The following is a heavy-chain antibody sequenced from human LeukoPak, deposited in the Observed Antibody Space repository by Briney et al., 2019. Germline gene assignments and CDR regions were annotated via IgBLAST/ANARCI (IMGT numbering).Heavy chain of an antibody. Sequence: ASVKVSCKASGYTFSDYYIHWLRPAPGQGFEWMGRFGPKTGATRYAQKFQGRVTVARDTSINTAYMELRNLRSDDTAVYYCARGRTYSSTWYGDVWGQGTLVTVSS. CDR2: FGPKTGAT. D-gene: IGHD6-13*01. V-gene: IGHV1-2*06. CDR3: ARGRTYSSTWYGDV. CDR1: GYTFSDYY. J-gene: IGHJ4*02.